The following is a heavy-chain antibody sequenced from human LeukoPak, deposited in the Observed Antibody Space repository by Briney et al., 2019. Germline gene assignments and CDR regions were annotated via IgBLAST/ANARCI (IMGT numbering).Heavy chain of an antibody. CDR3: ARSSGMGGAVASFDN. V-gene: IGHV3-23*01. CDR2: ISGSGGST. D-gene: IGHD3-16*01. J-gene: IGHJ4*02. Sequence: GGSLRLSCAASGFTFSSYAMSWVRQAPGKGLEWVSAISGSGGSTYYADSVKGRFTISKDKSKNTLDLQMNSLRAEDTAVYYCARSSGMGGAVASFDNWGQGTLVTVSS. CDR1: GFTFSSYA.